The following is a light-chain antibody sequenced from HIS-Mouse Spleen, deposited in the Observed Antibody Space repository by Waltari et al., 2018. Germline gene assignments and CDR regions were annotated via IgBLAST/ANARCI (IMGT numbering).Light chain of an antibody. V-gene: IGKV3-15*01. CDR1: QSVSSN. J-gene: IGKJ1*01. CDR3: QQRSNWPWT. CDR2: GAS. Sequence: EIVMTQSPATLSVPPGDRATLSCRASQSVSSNLAWYQQKPGQAPRLLIYGASTRATGIPARFSGSGSGTEFTLTISSLQSEDFAVYYCQQRSNWPWTFGQGTKVEIK.